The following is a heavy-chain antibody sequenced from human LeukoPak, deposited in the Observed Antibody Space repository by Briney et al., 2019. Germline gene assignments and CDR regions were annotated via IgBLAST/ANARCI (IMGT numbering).Heavy chain of an antibody. J-gene: IGHJ4*02. CDR3: ARDLNWGSGY. D-gene: IGHD7-27*01. CDR2: IGTSGGDI. Sequence: PGGSLRLSCAASGFIFSSYVMIWVRQALGKGLEWVSIIGTSGGDIHYADSVQVRFGISRDNSKNTLSLQMNSLRVDDTAVYYCARDLNWGSGYWGQGTLVNVFS. CDR1: GFIFSSYV. V-gene: IGHV3-23*01.